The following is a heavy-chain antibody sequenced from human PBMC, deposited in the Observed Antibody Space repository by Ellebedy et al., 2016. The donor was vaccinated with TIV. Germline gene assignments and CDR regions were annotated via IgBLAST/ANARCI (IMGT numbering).Heavy chain of an antibody. Sequence: AASVKVSCKTSGYTFTDYYIHWVRQAPGQGLEWMAWINPNSGGTNYAQKFQGRVTVTRDTSTSTAFLELSRQRSDDTAVYYCTRDLTNIVSGDYWGQGTLVTVSS. CDR2: INPNSGGT. J-gene: IGHJ4*02. CDR1: GYTFTDYY. CDR3: TRDLTNIVSGDY. D-gene: IGHD5/OR15-5a*01. V-gene: IGHV1-2*02.